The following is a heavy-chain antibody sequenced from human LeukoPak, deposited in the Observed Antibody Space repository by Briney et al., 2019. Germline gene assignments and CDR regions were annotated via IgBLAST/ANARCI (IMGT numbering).Heavy chain of an antibody. D-gene: IGHD3-16*01. CDR1: GFTFSSYA. Sequence: GGSLRLSCAASGFTFSSYAMHWVRQAPGKGLEYVSAISSNGGSTYYANSVKGRFTISRDNSKNTLYLQMGSLRAEDMAVYYCAKWGALTLDYWGQGTLATVSS. CDR3: AKWGALTLDY. J-gene: IGHJ4*02. CDR2: ISSNGGST. V-gene: IGHV3-64*01.